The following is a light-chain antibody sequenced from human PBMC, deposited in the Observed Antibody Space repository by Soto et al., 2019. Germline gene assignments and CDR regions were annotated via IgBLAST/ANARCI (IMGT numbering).Light chain of an antibody. CDR3: QQYGNSPPLT. CDR2: GAS. Sequence: IVLTQSPGTLSLSPWERAPLSCRASQSVSSHLAWYQQRPGQAPRLLIYGASSRATGIPDRFSGSGSGTDFTLTISRLEPEDFALYYCQQYGNSPPLTFGGGTKVDIK. J-gene: IGKJ4*01. CDR1: QSVSSH. V-gene: IGKV3-20*01.